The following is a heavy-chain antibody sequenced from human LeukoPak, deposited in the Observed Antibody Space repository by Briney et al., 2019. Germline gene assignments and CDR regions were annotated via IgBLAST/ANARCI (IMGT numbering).Heavy chain of an antibody. Sequence: ASVKVSCKASGGTFSSYAISWVRQAPGQGLDWMGRIIPILGIANYAQKFQGRVTITADKSTSTAYMELSSLRSEDTAVYYCAIAELRYYFDYWGQGTLVTVSS. V-gene: IGHV1-69*04. CDR2: IIPILGIA. J-gene: IGHJ4*02. CDR3: AIAELRYYFDY. D-gene: IGHD3-16*01. CDR1: GGTFSSYA.